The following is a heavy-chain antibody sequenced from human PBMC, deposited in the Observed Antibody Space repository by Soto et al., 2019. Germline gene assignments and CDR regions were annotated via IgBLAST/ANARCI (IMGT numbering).Heavy chain of an antibody. J-gene: IGHJ3*02. Sequence: QVQVVESGGGLVKPGGSLRLSCAASGFTFTDYSMSWIRQAPGKGLEWIAYISSGGGYTNFADSVKGRFSISRDNAKNSLFLQMNILRAEDTAVYYCARKSTPERGAHGFDIWGQGTVVTVSP. CDR2: ISSGGGYT. CDR1: GFTFTDYS. V-gene: IGHV3-11*05. CDR3: ARKSTPERGAHGFDI.